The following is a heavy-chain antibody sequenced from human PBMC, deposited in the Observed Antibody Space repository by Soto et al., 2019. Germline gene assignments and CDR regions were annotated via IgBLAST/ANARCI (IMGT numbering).Heavy chain of an antibody. CDR3: AASCVGCGGFNYYGMDA. Sequence: QVQLQESGPGLVKPSQTLSLTCTVSGGSISSGGYYWSWIRQHPGKGLEWIGYIYYSGSTYYNPSLKSRVTISVDTSKNQSSLKLSSVTAADTAVYYCAASCVGCGGFNYYGMDAWGQGTMVTVSS. V-gene: IGHV4-31*03. J-gene: IGHJ6*02. D-gene: IGHD2-21*01. CDR1: GGSISSGGYY. CDR2: IYYSGST.